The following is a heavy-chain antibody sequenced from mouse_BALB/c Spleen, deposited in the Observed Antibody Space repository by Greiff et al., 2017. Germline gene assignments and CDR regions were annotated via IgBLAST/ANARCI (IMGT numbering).Heavy chain of an antibody. Sequence: EVQLQQSGAELVKPGASVKLSCTASGFNIKDTYMHWVKQRPEQGLEWIGRIDPANGNTKYDPKFQGKATITADTSSNTAYLQLSSLTSEDTAVYYCARGVYYRYDPYYAMDYWGQGTSVTVSS. CDR3: ARGVYYRYDPYYAMDY. CDR2: IDPANGNT. CDR1: GFNIKDTY. V-gene: IGHV14-3*02. D-gene: IGHD2-14*01. J-gene: IGHJ4*01.